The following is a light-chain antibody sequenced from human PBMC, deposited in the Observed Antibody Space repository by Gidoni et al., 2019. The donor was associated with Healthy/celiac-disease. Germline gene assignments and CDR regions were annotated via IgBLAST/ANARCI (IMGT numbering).Light chain of an antibody. CDR3: QQYYSYPYT. Sequence: IRIHQSPSSLSASTGDRVTITCRASQGISSYLAWYQQKPGKAPKLLIYAASTLQSGVPSRFSGSGSGTDFTLTISCLQSEDFATYYCQQYYSYPYTFGQGTKLEIK. CDR1: QGISSY. CDR2: AAS. V-gene: IGKV1-8*01. J-gene: IGKJ2*01.